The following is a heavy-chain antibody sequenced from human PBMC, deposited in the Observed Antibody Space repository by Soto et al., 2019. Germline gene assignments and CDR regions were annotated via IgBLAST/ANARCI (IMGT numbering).Heavy chain of an antibody. V-gene: IGHV4-4*02. Sequence: QVQLQESGPGLVKPSGTLSLTCTVSGGSISSDYWWTWVRQPPGKGLEWIAEMYHSGSTNYNPSLKSRVTISVDKSKNQISLKLSSVTAADTAVYYCAREGGSGWSSSFDYWGQGTLVTVSS. CDR2: MYHSGST. CDR3: AREGGSGWSSSFDY. J-gene: IGHJ4*02. CDR1: GGSISSDYW. D-gene: IGHD6-19*01.